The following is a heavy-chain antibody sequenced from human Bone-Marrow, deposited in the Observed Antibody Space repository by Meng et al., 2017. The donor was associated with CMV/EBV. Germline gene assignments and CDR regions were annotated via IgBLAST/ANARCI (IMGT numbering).Heavy chain of an antibody. V-gene: IGHV3-23*01. CDR3: ARDPVGAIDFDY. D-gene: IGHD1-26*01. CDR1: EFTFSNFA. CDR2: ITASGGST. J-gene: IGHJ4*02. Sequence: GESLKISCAASEFTFSNFAMSWVRLAPGRGLAWVSAITASGGSTYYADSVKGRFTVSRDNFKNTLYLQMNSLRVEDTAVYYCARDPVGAIDFDYWGQGTLVTVSS.